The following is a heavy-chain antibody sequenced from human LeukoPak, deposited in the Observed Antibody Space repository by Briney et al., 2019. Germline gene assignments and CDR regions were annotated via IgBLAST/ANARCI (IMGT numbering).Heavy chain of an antibody. J-gene: IGHJ4*02. CDR2: TYYRSKWYN. D-gene: IGHD6-19*01. Sequence: SQTLSLTCAISGDSVSSNSAAWNWIRQSPSRGLEWLGRTYYRSKWYNVYAVSVKSRITINPDTSKNQFSLQLNSVTPEDTAVYYCAKSIKTVAGSRSSYYFDYWGQGTLVTVSS. V-gene: IGHV6-1*01. CDR1: GDSVSSNSAA. CDR3: AKSIKTVAGSRSSYYFDY.